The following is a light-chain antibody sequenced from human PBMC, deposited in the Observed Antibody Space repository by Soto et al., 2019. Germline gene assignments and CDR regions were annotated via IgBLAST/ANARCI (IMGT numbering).Light chain of an antibody. Sequence: EIVMTQSPATLSVSPWERATLSCRASQSVRINLAWYQQKPGQAPRLLIYGASSRATGIPARFSGSGSGTDFTLTISSLQSEDFAVYYCQQYNNWPPELTFGGGTKVEIK. J-gene: IGKJ4*01. CDR3: QQYNNWPPELT. CDR1: QSVRIN. CDR2: GAS. V-gene: IGKV3-15*01.